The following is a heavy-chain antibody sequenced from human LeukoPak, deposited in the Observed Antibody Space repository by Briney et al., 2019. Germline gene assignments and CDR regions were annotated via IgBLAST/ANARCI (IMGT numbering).Heavy chain of an antibody. CDR2: IIPIFGTA. CDR3: ARERSRRDDYYYGMDV. V-gene: IGHV1-69*13. J-gene: IGHJ6*02. Sequence: ASVKVSCKASGGTFSSYAISGVRQAPGQGLEWMGGIIPIFGTANYAQKFQGRVTITADESTSTAYMELSSLRSEDTAVYYCARERSRRDDYYYGMDVWGQGTTVTVSS. CDR1: GGTFSSYA.